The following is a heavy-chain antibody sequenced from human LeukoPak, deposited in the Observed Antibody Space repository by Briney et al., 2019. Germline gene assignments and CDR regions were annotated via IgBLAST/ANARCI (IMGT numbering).Heavy chain of an antibody. D-gene: IGHD4-17*01. V-gene: IGHV3-21*01. Sequence: GGPLRLSCAASGFTFSSYSMNWVRQAPGKALEWVSSISSSSSYTYYADSVTSRFNNSRDNAKNSLYLQMNSLRAEDTVVYYCARDSDYGDHDYWGQGTLVTVSS. CDR3: ARDSDYGDHDY. CDR1: GFTFSSYS. J-gene: IGHJ4*02. CDR2: ISSSSSYT.